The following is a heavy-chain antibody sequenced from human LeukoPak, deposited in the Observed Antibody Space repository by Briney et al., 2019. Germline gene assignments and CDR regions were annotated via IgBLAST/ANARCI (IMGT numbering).Heavy chain of an antibody. D-gene: IGHD6-13*01. Sequence: GGSLRLSCAASGFTVSSNYMSWVRQAPGKGLEWVSVIYSGGTTYYADSVKGRITISRDNSKNTLYLQMNSLRAEDTAVYYCAKDTGYSSSWYYYYMDVWGKGTTVTISS. J-gene: IGHJ6*03. V-gene: IGHV3-53*01. CDR3: AKDTGYSSSWYYYYMDV. CDR1: GFTVSSNY. CDR2: IYSGGTT.